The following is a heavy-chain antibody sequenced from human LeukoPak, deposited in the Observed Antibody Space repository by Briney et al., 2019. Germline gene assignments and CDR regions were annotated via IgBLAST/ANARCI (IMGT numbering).Heavy chain of an antibody. CDR2: IIPIFGTA. CDR1: GGTFSSYA. V-gene: IGHV1-69*13. J-gene: IGHJ6*03. Sequence: ASVKVSCKASGGTFSSYAISWVRQAPGQGLEWMGGIIPIFGTANHAQKFQGRVTITADESTSTAYMELSSLRSEDTAVYYCARHSSSEGYMDVWGKGTTVTVSS. D-gene: IGHD6-6*01. CDR3: ARHSSSEGYMDV.